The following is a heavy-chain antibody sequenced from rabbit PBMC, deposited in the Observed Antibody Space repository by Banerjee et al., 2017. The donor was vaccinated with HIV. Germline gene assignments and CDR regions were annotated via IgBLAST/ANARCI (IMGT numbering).Heavy chain of an antibody. CDR2: IYSSNGDK. CDR3: ARDRDGDAGYGSLDL. D-gene: IGHD7-1*01. V-gene: IGHV1S47*01. J-gene: IGHJ4*01. CDR1: GSDISSNA. Sequence: QEQLVESGGGLVQPEGSLTLTCKASGSDISSNAMCWVRQASGKGLELIACIYSSNGDKWYASWVNGRFTISRSTSLNTVDLKMTSLTVADTATYFCARDRDGDAGYGSLDLWGPGTLVTVS.